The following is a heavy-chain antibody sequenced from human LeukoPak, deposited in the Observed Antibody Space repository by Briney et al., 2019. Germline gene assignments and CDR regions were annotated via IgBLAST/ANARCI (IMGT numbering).Heavy chain of an antibody. CDR1: GFTFSTYA. CDR3: AKAATLRYFDP. CDR2: ISGNDGNT. D-gene: IGHD6-25*01. J-gene: IGHJ5*02. V-gene: IGHV3-23*01. Sequence: GGSLRLSCAASGFTFSTYAMSWVRQAPGKGLEWVSAISGNDGNTYYADSVKGRFTISRDNSKNTLYLQMNSLRAEDTAVYYCAKAATLRYFDPWGQGTLVTVSS.